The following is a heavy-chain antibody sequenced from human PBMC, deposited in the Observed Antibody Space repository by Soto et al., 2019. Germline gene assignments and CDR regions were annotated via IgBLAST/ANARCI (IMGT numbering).Heavy chain of an antibody. D-gene: IGHD3-22*01. V-gene: IGHV3-53*05. CDR2: MHRGGTT. Sequence: PGGSLRLSCVVSGFSVSATSIFWVRQATGKGLEWVSLMHRGGTTDNADSVKGRFTTSRDKSKNTLYLQMNSLRAEDTAVYYCARVNYYDSSGYWYAFDIWGQGTMVTVSS. J-gene: IGHJ3*02. CDR3: ARVNYYDSSGYWYAFDI. CDR1: GFSVSATS.